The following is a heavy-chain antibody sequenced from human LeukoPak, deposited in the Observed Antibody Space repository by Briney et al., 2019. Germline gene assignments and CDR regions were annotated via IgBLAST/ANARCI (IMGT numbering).Heavy chain of an antibody. J-gene: IGHJ4*02. Sequence: KAGGSLRLSGAASGFTFSNYAMSWVRQAPGKGLEWASAISGSGGNTYYADSVKGRFTISRDNSRSTLYLQMNSLRAEDTAVYYCVSSSSGWYRFQYWGQGTLVTVSS. CDR1: GFTFSNYA. CDR2: ISGSGGNT. CDR3: VSSSSGWYRFQY. D-gene: IGHD6-19*01. V-gene: IGHV3-23*01.